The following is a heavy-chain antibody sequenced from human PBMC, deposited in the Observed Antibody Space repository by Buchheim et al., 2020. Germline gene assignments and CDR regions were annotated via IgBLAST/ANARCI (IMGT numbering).Heavy chain of an antibody. CDR1: GFLFSIYS. CDR3: VRELRKGLPLDS. D-gene: IGHD3-16*01. Sequence: QVQLVESGGGVVQPGGSLRLSCSASGFLFSIYSMHWVRQAPGKGLEWVAVISPGGSEEYYAQSVKGRFTISRDNSMNTLYVQMNRLRPDETAVYYCVRELRKGLPLDSWGQGT. J-gene: IGHJ4*02. V-gene: IGHV3-30*04. CDR2: ISPGGSEE.